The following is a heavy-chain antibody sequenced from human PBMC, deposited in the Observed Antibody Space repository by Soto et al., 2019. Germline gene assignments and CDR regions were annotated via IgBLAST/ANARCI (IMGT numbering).Heavy chain of an antibody. CDR3: ARAGGYYDFWSGYYTIGYFDY. CDR1: GYTFTSYY. Sequence: ASVKVSCKASGYTFTSYYMHWVRQAPGQGLEWMGIINPSGGSTSYAQKFQGRVTMTRDTSTSTVYMELSSLRSEDTAVYYCARAGGYYDFWSGYYTIGYFDYWGQGTLVTVSS. CDR2: INPSGGST. J-gene: IGHJ4*02. V-gene: IGHV1-46*01. D-gene: IGHD3-3*01.